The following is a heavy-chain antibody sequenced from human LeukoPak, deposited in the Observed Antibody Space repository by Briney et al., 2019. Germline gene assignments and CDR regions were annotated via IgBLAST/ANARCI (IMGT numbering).Heavy chain of an antibody. D-gene: IGHD1-26*01. CDR1: GGSFSGYY. J-gene: IGHJ4*02. CDR3: ARRSGSYSY. V-gene: IGHV4-34*01. Sequence: SETLSLTCAVYGGSFSGYYWSWIRQPPGKGLEWIGEINHSGSTNYNPSLKSRVTISVDTSRNQFSLKLSSVTAADTAVYYCARRSGSYSYWGQGTLVTVSS. CDR2: INHSGST.